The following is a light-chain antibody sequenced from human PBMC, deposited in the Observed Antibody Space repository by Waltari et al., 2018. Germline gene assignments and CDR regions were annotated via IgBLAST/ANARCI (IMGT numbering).Light chain of an antibody. CDR3: CSYAGSFIFV. V-gene: IGLV2-11*01. Sequence: QSALTQPRSVSGSPGQSVTISCTGTSGSVGNHNYVSWYQHHPGEAPLLIIHDVSNRPSGVPHRFSGSKSDNTASLTISGLQTEDEGDYYCCSYAGSFIFVFGGGTKLTVL. CDR1: SGSVGNHNY. CDR2: DVS. J-gene: IGLJ2*01.